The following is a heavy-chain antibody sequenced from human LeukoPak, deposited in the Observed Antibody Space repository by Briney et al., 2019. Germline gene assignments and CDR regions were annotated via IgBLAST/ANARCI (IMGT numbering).Heavy chain of an antibody. V-gene: IGHV4-4*02. D-gene: IGHD3-10*01. CDR1: GDSIISSNW. CDR2: FYHSGST. Sequence: SGTLSLTCAVSGDSIISSNWWSWVRQPPGKGLEWIGEFYHSGSTNYNPSLKSRVTISADKSKNQFSLNLSSVTAADTAVYYCARSYRGVNDAFDIWGQGTMVTVSS. J-gene: IGHJ3*02. CDR3: ARSYRGVNDAFDI.